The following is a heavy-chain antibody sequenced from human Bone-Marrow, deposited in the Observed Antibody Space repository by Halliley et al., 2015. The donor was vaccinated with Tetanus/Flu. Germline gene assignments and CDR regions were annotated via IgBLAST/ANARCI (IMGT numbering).Heavy chain of an antibody. D-gene: IGHD1-26*01. V-gene: IGHV4-34*01. CDR2: INHRGGT. CDR3: ARRKVGGFKGVDF. J-gene: IGHJ4*02. Sequence: WIGEINHRGGTNYNPSLKSRVTMSIGGSKNQFSLGLNSMTVADPAVYYCARRKVGGFKGVDFWDPGALVRVSS.